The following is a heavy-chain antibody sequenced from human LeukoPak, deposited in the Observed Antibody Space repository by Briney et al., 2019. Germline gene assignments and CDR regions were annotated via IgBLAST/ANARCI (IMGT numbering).Heavy chain of an antibody. CDR3: AKDVRSPLPPGIDY. V-gene: IGHV3-23*01. J-gene: IGHJ4*02. Sequence: GGSLRLSCAASGFTFSSYAMNWVRQAPGKGLEWVSAISVSGGSTYYADSVKGRFTISRDNSKNTLYLQMNSLRPEDTAVYDCAKDVRSPLPPGIDYWGQGTLVTVSS. CDR2: ISVSGGST. CDR1: GFTFSSYA. D-gene: IGHD3-16*02.